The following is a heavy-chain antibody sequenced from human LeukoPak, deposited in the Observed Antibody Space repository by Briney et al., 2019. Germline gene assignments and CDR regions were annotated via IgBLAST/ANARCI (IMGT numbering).Heavy chain of an antibody. CDR1: GGTFSSYA. Sequence: SVKVSCKASGGTFSSYAISWVRQAPGQGLEWMGGIIPIFGTANYAQKFQGRVTITTDESTSTAYMELSSLRSEDTAVYYCASRRSSSWYEDHWGQGTLVTVSS. V-gene: IGHV1-69*05. CDR3: ASRRSSSWYEDH. J-gene: IGHJ4*02. CDR2: IIPIFGTA. D-gene: IGHD6-13*01.